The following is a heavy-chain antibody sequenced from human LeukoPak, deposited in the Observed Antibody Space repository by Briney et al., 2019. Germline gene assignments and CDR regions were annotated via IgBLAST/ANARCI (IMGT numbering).Heavy chain of an antibody. Sequence: ASVKVSCKASGYTFTSYYMHWVRQAPGQGLEWTGIINPSGGSTSYAQKFQGRVTMTRDTSTSTVYMELSSLRSEDTAVYYCARSTAMVDFDYWGQGTLVTVSS. J-gene: IGHJ4*02. V-gene: IGHV1-46*01. D-gene: IGHD5-18*01. CDR1: GYTFTSYY. CDR2: INPSGGST. CDR3: ARSTAMVDFDY.